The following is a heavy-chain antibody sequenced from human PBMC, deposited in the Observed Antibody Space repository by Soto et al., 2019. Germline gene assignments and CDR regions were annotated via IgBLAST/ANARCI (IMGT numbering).Heavy chain of an antibody. CDR3: ARLPYCSSTTCYFANY. CDR1: GGSISSSSYY. J-gene: IGHJ4*02. V-gene: IGHV4-39*01. CDR2: IYHSGST. D-gene: IGHD2-2*01. Sequence: SETLSLTCTVSGGSISSSSYYWGWIRQPPGEGLEWIASIYHSGSTYYNPSLKSRVTISVDTSKNEFSLKLSSVTAADTAVYFCARLPYCSSTTCYFANYWGQGTLVTVSS.